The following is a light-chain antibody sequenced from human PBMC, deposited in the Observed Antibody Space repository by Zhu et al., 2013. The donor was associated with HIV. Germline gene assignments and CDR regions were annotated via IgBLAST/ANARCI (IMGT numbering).Light chain of an antibody. V-gene: IGLV3-19*02. CDR3: CSYAGSSTVV. J-gene: IGLJ2*01. CDR1: SLRYFY. Sequence: SSELTQDPAVSVALGQTVRITCQGDSLRYFYASWYQQQPGQAPVRVIYGQNNRPSGIPDRFSGSKSGTSASLAITGLQAEDEADYYCCSYAGSSTVVFGGGTKLTVL. CDR2: GQN.